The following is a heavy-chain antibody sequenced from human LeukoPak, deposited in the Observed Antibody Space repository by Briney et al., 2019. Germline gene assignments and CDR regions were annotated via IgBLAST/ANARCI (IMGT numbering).Heavy chain of an antibody. CDR2: ISSSGCTI. V-gene: IGHV3-11*01. D-gene: IGHD6-6*01. CDR3: AALPKYSSSSVF. J-gene: IGHJ4*02. CDR1: GFTFSDYY. Sequence: GGSLRLSCAASGFTFSDYYMSWIRQAPGKGLEWVSYISSSGCTIYYADSVKGRFTISRDNAKNSLYLQMKSLRAEDTAVYYCAALPKYSSSSVFWGQGTLVTVSS.